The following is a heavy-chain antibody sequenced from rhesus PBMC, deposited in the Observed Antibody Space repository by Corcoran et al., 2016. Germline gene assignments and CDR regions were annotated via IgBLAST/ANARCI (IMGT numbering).Heavy chain of an antibody. D-gene: IGHD3-34*01. Sequence: QGHLVQSGAEGKKPGASVKVSCKGSGLTFGSYASSWVRQAPGQGLEWMRVIIPLVGITNYAEKFPGRVTITADTSTSTAYMELSSLRSEDTAVYYCARGQVTLDYWGQGVLVTVSS. CDR2: IIPLVGIT. J-gene: IGHJ4*01. V-gene: IGHV1-198*02. CDR1: GLTFGSYA. CDR3: ARGQVTLDY.